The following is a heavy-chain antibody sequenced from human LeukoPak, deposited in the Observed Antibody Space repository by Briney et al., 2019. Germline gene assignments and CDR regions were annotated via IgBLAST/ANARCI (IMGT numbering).Heavy chain of an antibody. D-gene: IGHD3-3*01. Sequence: GGSLRLSCAASGFTFSSYWMNWVRQAPGKGLESVSYISSSGSTIYYAESVKCRFTISRDNAKNSLYLQMNSLRAEDTAVYYCARDLRFLEWFYGMDVWGQGTTVTVSS. CDR1: GFTFSSYW. CDR2: ISSSGSTI. V-gene: IGHV3-48*03. CDR3: ARDLRFLEWFYGMDV. J-gene: IGHJ6*02.